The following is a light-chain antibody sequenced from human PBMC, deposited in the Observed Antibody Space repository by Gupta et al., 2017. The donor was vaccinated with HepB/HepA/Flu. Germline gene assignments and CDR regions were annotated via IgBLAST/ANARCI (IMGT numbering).Light chain of an antibody. CDR1: QRTNNW. CDR2: KAS. J-gene: IGKJ1*01. CDR3: QPYKT. V-gene: IGKV1-5*03. Sequence: DIQMTQSPSTLSASVGDRVTITCRASQRTNNWLAWEQQKPGKAPKLLIYKASSLESGVPSRFSGSGSGTEFTRTSSNMQPDDSETDDGQPYKTFGQGTKVEIK.